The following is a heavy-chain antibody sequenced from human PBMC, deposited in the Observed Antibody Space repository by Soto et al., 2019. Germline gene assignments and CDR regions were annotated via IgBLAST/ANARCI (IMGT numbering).Heavy chain of an antibody. J-gene: IGHJ6*02. Sequence: EVQLVESGGGLVKPGGSLRLSCAASGFTFSNAWMNWVRQAPGKGLEWVGRIKSKTDGGTTDYAAPVKGRFTISRDDSKNTLYLQMNSLKTEDTAVYYCTTDTDDFWSGYSYYYGMDVWGQGTTVTVSS. D-gene: IGHD3-3*01. CDR1: GFTFSNAW. CDR2: IKSKTDGGTT. CDR3: TTDTDDFWSGYSYYYGMDV. V-gene: IGHV3-15*07.